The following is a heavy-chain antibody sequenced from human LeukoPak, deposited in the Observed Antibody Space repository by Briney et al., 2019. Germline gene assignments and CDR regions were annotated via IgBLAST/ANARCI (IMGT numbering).Heavy chain of an antibody. CDR3: AKDSGYCTNGVCYSFDY. CDR1: GFTFSSYA. J-gene: IGHJ4*02. V-gene: IGHV3-23*01. D-gene: IGHD2-8*01. Sequence: GGSLRLSCAASGFTFSSYAMSWVRQAPGKGLEWVSAISGSGGSTYYADSVKGRFTISRDSSKNTLYLQMSSLRAEDTAVYYCAKDSGYCTNGVCYSFDYWGQGTLVTVSS. CDR2: ISGSGGST.